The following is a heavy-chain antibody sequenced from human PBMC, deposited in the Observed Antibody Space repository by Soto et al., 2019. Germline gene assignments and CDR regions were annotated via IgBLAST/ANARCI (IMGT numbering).Heavy chain of an antibody. CDR1: GFTFSSYS. CDR3: AREAAAGSLNWFDP. D-gene: IGHD6-13*01. J-gene: IGHJ5*02. V-gene: IGHV3-48*02. CDR2: ISSSSSTI. Sequence: EVQLVESGGGLVQPGGSLRLSCAASGFTFSSYSMNWVRQAPGKGLEWVSYISSSSSTIYYADSVKGRFTISRDNAKNELYLQMNSLRDEDTAVYYCAREAAAGSLNWFDPWGQGTLVTVCS.